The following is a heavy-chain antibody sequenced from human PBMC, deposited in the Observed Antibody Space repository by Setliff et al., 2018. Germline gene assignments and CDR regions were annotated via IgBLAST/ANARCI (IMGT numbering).Heavy chain of an antibody. CDR1: GFTFSSYA. Sequence: GGSLRLSCAASGFTFSSYAMHWVRQAPGKGLEYVSAISSNGGSTYYADSVKGRFTISRGNSKNTLYLQMGSLRAEDMAVYYCARESSITIFGVPYYYYYMDVWGKGTTVTVSS. CDR3: ARESSITIFGVPYYYYYMDV. D-gene: IGHD3-3*01. CDR2: ISSNGGST. V-gene: IGHV3-64*02. J-gene: IGHJ6*03.